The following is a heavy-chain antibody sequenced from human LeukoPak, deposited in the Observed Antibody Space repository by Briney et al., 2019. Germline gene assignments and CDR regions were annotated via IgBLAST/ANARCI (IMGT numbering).Heavy chain of an antibody. J-gene: IGHJ4*02. CDR2: ISGSGINT. Sequence: GGSLRLSCAASGFTFSGHWMSWVRQAPGKGLEWVSHISGSGINTYYADSVKGRFTISRDNSKNTLYLQMNSLRAEDTAVYYCARGPYYYDSSGYYYNDYWGQGTLVTVSS. CDR3: ARGPYYYDSSGYYYNDY. CDR1: GFTFSGHW. D-gene: IGHD3-22*01. V-gene: IGHV3-23*01.